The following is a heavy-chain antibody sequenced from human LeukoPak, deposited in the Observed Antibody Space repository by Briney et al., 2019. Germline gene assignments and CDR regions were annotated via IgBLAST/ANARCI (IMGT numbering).Heavy chain of an antibody. V-gene: IGHV1-18*01. CDR3: ARVGLWSFDY. D-gene: IGHD3-3*01. CDR2: MNPNSGNT. Sequence: GASVKVSCKASGYTFTSYDINWVRQATGQWLEWMGWMNPNSGNTNYAQKLQGRVTMTTDTSTSTAYMELRSLRSDDTAVYYYARVGLWSFDYWGQGTLVTASS. J-gene: IGHJ4*02. CDR1: GYTFTSYD.